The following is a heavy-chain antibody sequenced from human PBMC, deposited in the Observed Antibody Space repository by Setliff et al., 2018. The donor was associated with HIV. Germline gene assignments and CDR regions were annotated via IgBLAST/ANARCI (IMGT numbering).Heavy chain of an antibody. J-gene: IGHJ4*02. V-gene: IGHV4-39*07. CDR3: ARAVSHVDY. Sequence: PSETLSLTCTVSGVPTSASTYYWGWIRQPPGKGLEWIGSIYHSGSTYYNPSLKSRVTISVDTSKNQFSLKLSSVTAADTAVYYCARAVSHVDYWGQGTLVTVSS. CDR1: GVPTSASTYY. CDR2: IYHSGST.